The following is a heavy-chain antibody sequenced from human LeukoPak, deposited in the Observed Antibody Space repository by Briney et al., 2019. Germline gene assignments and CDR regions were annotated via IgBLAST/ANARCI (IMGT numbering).Heavy chain of an antibody. J-gene: IGHJ4*02. CDR2: IRYDGSKK. CDR3: AKDPGRWELHGAYYFEY. V-gene: IGHV3-30*02. CDR1: GFTFSSYG. D-gene: IGHD1-26*01. Sequence: GGSLRLSCAASGFTFSSYGMHWGRHAPAKGLEWVAFIRYDGSKKYYAHSFNGLFTISRDNSKNTLYLQMTSLRAEDTAVYYCAKDPGRWELHGAYYFEYWGQGTLVTVSS.